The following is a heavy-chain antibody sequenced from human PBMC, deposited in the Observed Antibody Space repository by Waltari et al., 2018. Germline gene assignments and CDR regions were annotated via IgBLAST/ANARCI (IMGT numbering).Heavy chain of an antibody. CDR2: IRSIDDGGQI. D-gene: IGHD3-16*01. Sequence: EVRLVESGGDLVKHGGSLRLSCAASGFTFSDAWMGWVRQAPGKGLEWVARIRSIDDGGQIDYAAPVKGRFIISRDDSKNTLFLQMTSLRSEDTAVYYCTTDEYYESSDATFDLWGQGTLVTVSS. J-gene: IGHJ5*02. CDR1: GFTFSDAW. V-gene: IGHV3-15*01. CDR3: TTDEYYESSDATFDL.